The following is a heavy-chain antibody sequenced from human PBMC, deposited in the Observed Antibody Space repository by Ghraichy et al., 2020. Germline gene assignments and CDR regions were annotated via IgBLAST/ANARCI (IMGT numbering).Heavy chain of an antibody. Sequence: ASVKVSCKASGYTFTSYGITWVRQAPGQGLEWMGWISAYNGNTNYAQKLQGRVTMTTDTSTSTAYMELRSLRSDDTAVYYCARDKGRDSRGYYYVPHNWFDPWGQGTLVTVSS. D-gene: IGHD3-22*01. CDR3: ARDKGRDSRGYYYVPHNWFDP. CDR2: ISAYNGNT. CDR1: GYTFTSYG. V-gene: IGHV1-18*01. J-gene: IGHJ5*02.